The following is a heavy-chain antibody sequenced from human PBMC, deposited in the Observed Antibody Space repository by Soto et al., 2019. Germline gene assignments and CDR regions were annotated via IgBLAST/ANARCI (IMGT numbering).Heavy chain of an antibody. CDR2: IKQDGSEK. CDR3: ARSPDDCSGGSCLR. V-gene: IGHV3-7*04. D-gene: IGHD2-15*01. Sequence: QLVEYGGGLVQPGVSLRHSCAASGFIFSDYWMSWVRQAPGKGLEWVANIKQDGSEKYYVDSVKGRFTISRDNAKNSLYLQMNSLRAEDTAVYYCARSPDDCSGGSCLRWGQGTLVTVSS. J-gene: IGHJ4*02. CDR1: GFIFSDYW.